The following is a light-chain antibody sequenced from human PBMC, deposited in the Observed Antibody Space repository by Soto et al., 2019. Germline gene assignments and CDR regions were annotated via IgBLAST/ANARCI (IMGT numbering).Light chain of an antibody. CDR3: TSYAGGNNV. J-gene: IGLJ1*01. Sequence: ALTQPPSASGSPGQSVTISCTGTSSDVGGYNYVSWYQQYPGKVPKLMVYEVNNRPSGVPDRFSGSKSGNTASLTVSGLQAEDEADYYCTSYAGGNNVFGTGTKLTVL. V-gene: IGLV2-8*01. CDR2: EVN. CDR1: SSDVGGYNY.